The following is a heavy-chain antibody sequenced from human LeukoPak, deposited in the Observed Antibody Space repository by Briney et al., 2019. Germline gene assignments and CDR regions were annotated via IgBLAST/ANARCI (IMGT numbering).Heavy chain of an antibody. J-gene: IGHJ4*02. V-gene: IGHV3-23*01. Sequence: GSLRLSCAASGFTFSSYAMSWVRQAPGKGLEWVSAISGSGGSTYYADSVEGRFTISRDNSKNTLYLQMNSLRAEDTAVYYCAKPPSTSTVIIDYFDYWGQGTLVTVSS. CDR2: ISGSGGST. CDR1: GFTFSSYA. D-gene: IGHD4-17*01. CDR3: AKPPSTSTVIIDYFDY.